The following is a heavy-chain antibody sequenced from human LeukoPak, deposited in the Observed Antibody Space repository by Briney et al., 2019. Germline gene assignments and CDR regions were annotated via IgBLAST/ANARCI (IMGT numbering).Heavy chain of an antibody. J-gene: IGHJ4*02. CDR2: MFYTGST. Sequence: SETLSLTCSVSGGSINSDYWSWIRQCPGKGLEWIGYMFYTGSTNYNPSLKSRVTISLATSKTQFSLKLSSVTPADTAVYYCARMESSSWSWYYFDYWGQGTLVTVSS. V-gene: IGHV4-59*01. D-gene: IGHD6-13*01. CDR1: GGSINSDY. CDR3: ARMESSSWSWYYFDY.